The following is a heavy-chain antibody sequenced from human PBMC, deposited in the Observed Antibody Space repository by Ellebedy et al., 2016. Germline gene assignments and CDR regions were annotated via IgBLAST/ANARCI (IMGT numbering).Heavy chain of an antibody. Sequence: GGSLRLSCAVSGFSLTAYGIHWVRQAPGKGLEWVAVMWYNGKNQNYADSVKSRFTVSRDTSKNTVYLQMDSPRAEDTAVYFCARDDDTNSRYSRFHHWGQGTLVTVSS. CDR3: ARDDDTNSRYSRFHH. CDR1: GFSLTAYG. CDR2: MWYNGKNQ. D-gene: IGHD5-12*01. J-gene: IGHJ1*01. V-gene: IGHV3-33*01.